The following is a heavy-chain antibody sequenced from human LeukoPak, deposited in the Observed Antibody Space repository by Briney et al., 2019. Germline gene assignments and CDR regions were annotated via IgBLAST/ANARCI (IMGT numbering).Heavy chain of an antibody. Sequence: PGGSLRLSCAASGFTFSSHWMSWVRQAPGKGLEWVSAISGSGDSTYYADSVKGRFTISRDNSKNTLYLQMNSLRAEDTAIYYCAKDRLYDYSAYAPDAFDIWGQGTMVTVSS. CDR2: ISGSGDST. V-gene: IGHV3-23*01. CDR3: AKDRLYDYSAYAPDAFDI. J-gene: IGHJ3*02. CDR1: GFTFSSHW. D-gene: IGHD3-22*01.